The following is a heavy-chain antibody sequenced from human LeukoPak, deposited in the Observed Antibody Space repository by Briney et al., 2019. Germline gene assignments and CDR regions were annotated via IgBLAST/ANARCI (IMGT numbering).Heavy chain of an antibody. V-gene: IGHV3-30*04. D-gene: IGHD6-13*01. CDR3: ARDPYSSSWPNWFDP. J-gene: IGHJ5*02. Sequence: PGGSLRLSCAASGFTFSSYAMHWVRQASGKGLEWVAVISYDGSNKYYADSVKGRFTISRDNSKNTLYLQMNSLRAEDTAVYYCARDPYSSSWPNWFDPWGQGTLVTVSS. CDR1: GFTFSSYA. CDR2: ISYDGSNK.